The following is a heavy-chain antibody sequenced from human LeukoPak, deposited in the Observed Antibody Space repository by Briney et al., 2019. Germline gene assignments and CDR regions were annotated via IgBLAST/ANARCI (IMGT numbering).Heavy chain of an antibody. CDR3: AHGSMYQLDY. J-gene: IGHJ4*02. CDR2: ISSSSSYI. Sequence: GGSLRLSCAASGFTFNNYAMSWVRQAPGKGLEWVSSISSSSSYIYYADSVKGRFTISRDNAKNTLYLQMNSLRAEDTAVYYCAHGSMYQLDYWGQGTLVTVSS. V-gene: IGHV3-21*04. CDR1: GFTFNNYA. D-gene: IGHD2-2*01.